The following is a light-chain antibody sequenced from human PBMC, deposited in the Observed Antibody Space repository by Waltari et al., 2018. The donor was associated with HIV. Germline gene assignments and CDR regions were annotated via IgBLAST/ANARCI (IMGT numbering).Light chain of an antibody. Sequence: EIVLTQSPATLSLSPGERATLSCRASQSVSSYLAWYHQKPGQAPRLLIYGASSRATGIPARFSGSGSGTDFTLTISSLDPDDVAVYYCQQRTDSITFGGGTKVEIK. CDR3: QQRTDSIT. V-gene: IGKV3-11*01. CDR2: GAS. J-gene: IGKJ4*01. CDR1: QSVSSY.